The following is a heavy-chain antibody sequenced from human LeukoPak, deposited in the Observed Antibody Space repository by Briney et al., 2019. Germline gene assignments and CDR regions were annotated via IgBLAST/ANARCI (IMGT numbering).Heavy chain of an antibody. CDR2: INPHTGGT. D-gene: IGHD3-10*01. Sequence: ASVKVSCKASGYTFTGYYMHWVRQAPGQGLEWMGWINPHTGGTNYAQKFQGRVTMTRDTSISTAYMELSRLRSDDTAVYYCAREILEPYYYGSGSPLDYYYMDVWGKGTTVTVSS. CDR3: AREILEPYYYGSGSPLDYYYMDV. CDR1: GYTFTGYY. V-gene: IGHV1-2*02. J-gene: IGHJ6*03.